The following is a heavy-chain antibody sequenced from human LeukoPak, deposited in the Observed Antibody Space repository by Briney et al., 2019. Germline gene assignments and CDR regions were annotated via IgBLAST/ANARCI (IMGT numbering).Heavy chain of an antibody. D-gene: IGHD2-21*02. CDR1: GVSISSVRYY. J-gene: IGHJ4*02. CDR3: ARHSVTAMRFGFDS. V-gene: IGHV4-39*01. CDR2: IFYVGTT. Sequence: SETLSLTCTVSGVSISSVRYYWGWIRQPPGKVLEWIGTIFYVGTTYYNPSLKRRVTIAVDTSKNQFSLKVTSVTAADPAFYFCARHSVTAMRFGFDSWGQGTLVTVPS.